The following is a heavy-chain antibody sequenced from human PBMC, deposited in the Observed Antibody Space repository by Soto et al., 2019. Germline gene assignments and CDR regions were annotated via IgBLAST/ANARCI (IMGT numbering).Heavy chain of an antibody. CDR3: ARMTFDDYFDY. CDR2: IYYSGST. V-gene: IGHV4-61*01. D-gene: IGHD2-21*02. J-gene: IGHJ4*02. Sequence: SETMSLTCTVSGGNITYINNHYCSWFQLPPGKGLEWIGYIYYSGSTNYNPSLKSRVTISVDTSKNQFSLKLSSVTAADTAVYYCARMTFDDYFDYWGQGTLVTVSS. CDR1: GGNITYINNHY.